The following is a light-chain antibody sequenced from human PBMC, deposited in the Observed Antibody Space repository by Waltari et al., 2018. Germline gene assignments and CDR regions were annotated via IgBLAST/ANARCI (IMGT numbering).Light chain of an antibody. CDR1: QSLLHSDGKTY. CDR2: EVP. V-gene: IGKV2-29*02. Sequence: DIVMTQTPLSLSVTPGQPASISCTSSQSLLHSDGKTYLYWYLQKPGQSPQLLSDEVPSRRSGVRDGFSGSGSGTDFTLKISRVEAEDVGVYYCMQGIYLQNTFGQGTKLEIK. CDR3: MQGIYLQNT. J-gene: IGKJ2*01.